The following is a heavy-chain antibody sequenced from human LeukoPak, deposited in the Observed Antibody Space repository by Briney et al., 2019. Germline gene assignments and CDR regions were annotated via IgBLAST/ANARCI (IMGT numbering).Heavy chain of an antibody. CDR2: ISWNSGSI. Sequence: PGRSLRLSCAASGFTFDDYAMHWVRQAPGKGLEWVSGISWNSGSIGYADSVKGRLTISRDNAKNSLYLQMNSLRAEDTALYYCAKDRYCSSTSCYPKPYYYYYGMDVWGQGTTVTVSS. J-gene: IGHJ6*02. CDR3: AKDRYCSSTSCYPKPYYYYYGMDV. CDR1: GFTFDDYA. D-gene: IGHD2-2*01. V-gene: IGHV3-9*01.